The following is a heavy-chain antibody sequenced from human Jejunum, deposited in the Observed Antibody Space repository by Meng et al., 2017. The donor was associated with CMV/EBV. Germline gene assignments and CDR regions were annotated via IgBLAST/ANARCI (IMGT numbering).Heavy chain of an antibody. J-gene: IGHJ4*02. D-gene: IGHD1-26*01. CDR2: INPNTGGT. Sequence: EYTFTDYYMHWVRQAPGQGLEWMGWINPNTGGTNYAQKFQGRVTMTRDTSTNTAYMELTRLRSGDTALYYCAKDGGSYLDYYFDYWGQGTLVTVSS. CDR1: EYTFTDYY. V-gene: IGHV1-2*02. CDR3: AKDGGSYLDYYFDY.